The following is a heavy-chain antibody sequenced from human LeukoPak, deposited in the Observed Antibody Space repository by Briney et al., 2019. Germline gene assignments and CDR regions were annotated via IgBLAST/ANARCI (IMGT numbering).Heavy chain of an antibody. CDR2: IYSGGST. Sequence: PGGSLRLSCAASGFTVSSNYMSWVRQAPGKGLEWVSVIYSGGSTYYADSVKGRFTISRHNSKNTLYLQMNSLRAEDTAVYYCARGLSGWYRWYFDLWGRGTLVTVSS. CDR1: GFTVSSNY. V-gene: IGHV3-53*04. CDR3: ARGLSGWYRWYFDL. J-gene: IGHJ2*01. D-gene: IGHD6-19*01.